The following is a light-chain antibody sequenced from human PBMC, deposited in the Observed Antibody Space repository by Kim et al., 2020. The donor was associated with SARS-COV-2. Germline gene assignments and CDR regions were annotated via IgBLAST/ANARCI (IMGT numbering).Light chain of an antibody. V-gene: IGLV3-1*01. CDR3: QVWDSSTKGV. J-gene: IGLJ3*02. CDR2: QDT. Sequence: VSPGPTASITCSGDKLRDKYVCWYQQKPGQSPAPVIFQDTKRPSGIPERFSGSKSGNTATLTISGTQPTDEAYYYCQVWDSSTKGVFGGGTKVTVL. CDR1: KLRDKY.